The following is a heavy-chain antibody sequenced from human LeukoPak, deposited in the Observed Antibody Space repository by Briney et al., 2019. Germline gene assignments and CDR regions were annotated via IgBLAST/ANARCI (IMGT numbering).Heavy chain of an antibody. J-gene: IGHJ4*02. Sequence: PSETLSLTCTVSGGSISSYYWSWIRQPPGKGLEWIGYIYYSGSTNYNPSLKSRVTISVDTSKNQFSLKLSSVTAADTAMYYCARFDSGYDFFDYWGQGTLVTVSS. V-gene: IGHV4-59*01. CDR3: ARFDSGYDFFDY. CDR2: IYYSGST. CDR1: GGSISSYY. D-gene: IGHD5-12*01.